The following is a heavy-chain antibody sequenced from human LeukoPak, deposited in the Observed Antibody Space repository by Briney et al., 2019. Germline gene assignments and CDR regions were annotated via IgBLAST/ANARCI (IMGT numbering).Heavy chain of an antibody. CDR2: IYSGGST. J-gene: IGHJ4*02. V-gene: IGHV3-66*01. CDR3: ARGGYSYGYYFDY. D-gene: IGHD5-18*01. CDR1: GLTVSSNY. Sequence: GGSLRLSCAASGLTVSSNYMSWVRQAPGKGLEWVSVIYSGGSTYYADSVKGRFTISRDNSKNTLYLQMNSLRAEDTAVYYCARGGYSYGYYFDYWGQGTLVTVSS.